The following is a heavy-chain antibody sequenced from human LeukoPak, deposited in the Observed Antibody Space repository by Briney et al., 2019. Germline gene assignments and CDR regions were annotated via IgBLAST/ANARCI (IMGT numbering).Heavy chain of an antibody. Sequence: SETLSLTCTVSGGSISTNYWSWIRQPPGKGLEWIGYTYYSGSTNYNPSLKSRVTISVDTSKNQFSLKLSSVTAADTALYYCARDPYGGNSFDYWGQGTLVTVSS. D-gene: IGHD4-23*01. J-gene: IGHJ4*02. V-gene: IGHV4-59*01. CDR1: GGSISTNY. CDR2: TYYSGST. CDR3: ARDPYGGNSFDY.